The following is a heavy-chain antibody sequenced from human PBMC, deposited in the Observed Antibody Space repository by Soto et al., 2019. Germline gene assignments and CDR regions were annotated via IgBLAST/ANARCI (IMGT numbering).Heavy chain of an antibody. V-gene: IGHV1-18*01. J-gene: IGHJ4*02. D-gene: IGHD2-15*01. CDR1: GYTFTSYG. CDR3: ARSGCSGGSCYSYYFDY. CDR2: ISAYNGNT. Sequence: QVQLVQSGAEVKKPGASVKVSCKASGYTFTSYGISWVRQAPGQGLEWMGWISAYNGNTNYAQKLQGRVTMTTDTSTSTVYMELRSLRADDTAVYYCARSGCSGGSCYSYYFDYWGQGTLVTVSS.